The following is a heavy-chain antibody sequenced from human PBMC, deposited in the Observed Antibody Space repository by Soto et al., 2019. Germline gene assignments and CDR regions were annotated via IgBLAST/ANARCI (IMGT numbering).Heavy chain of an antibody. J-gene: IGHJ4*02. CDR1: GGSISSGGYS. D-gene: IGHD5-18*01. CDR3: ARSGYSYGYLDY. V-gene: IGHV4-30-2*01. Sequence: QVQLQESGSGLVEPSQTLSLTCTASGGSISSGGYSWSWIRQPPGKDLEWIGYIYHSGSSYYNPSLKSRVTISVDRSKNQFSLKLSSLTAADTAVYYCARSGYSYGYLDYWGQGTLVTVSS. CDR2: IYHSGSS.